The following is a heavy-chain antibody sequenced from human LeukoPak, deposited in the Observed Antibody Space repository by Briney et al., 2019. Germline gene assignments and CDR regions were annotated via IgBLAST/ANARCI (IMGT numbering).Heavy chain of an antibody. V-gene: IGHV1-69*13. Sequence: ASVKVSCKASRGTFSSYAISWVRQAPGQGLEWMGGIIPIFGTANYAQKFQGRVTITADESTSTAYMELSSLRSEDTAVYYCARMRRGYSYGWGQGTLVTVSS. CDR2: IIPIFGTA. J-gene: IGHJ4*02. CDR3: ARMRRGYSYG. CDR1: RGTFSSYA. D-gene: IGHD5-18*01.